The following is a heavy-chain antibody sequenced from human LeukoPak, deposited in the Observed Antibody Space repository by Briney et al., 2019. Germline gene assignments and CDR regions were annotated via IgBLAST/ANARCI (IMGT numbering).Heavy chain of an antibody. J-gene: IGHJ4*02. D-gene: IGHD2/OR15-2a*01. V-gene: IGHV4-39*01. Sequence: SETLSLTCTVSGGSISGSSYYWGWIRQPPGKGLEWIGSIYYSGSTYYNPSLKSRVTISVDASKNQFSLKLNSVTATDTAVYYCARNRAFDYWGQGTLVTVSS. CDR2: IYYSGST. CDR3: ARNRAFDY. CDR1: GGSISGSSYY.